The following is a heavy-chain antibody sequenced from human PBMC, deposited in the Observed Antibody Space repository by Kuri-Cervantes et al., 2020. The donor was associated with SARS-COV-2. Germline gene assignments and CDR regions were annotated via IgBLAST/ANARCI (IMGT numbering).Heavy chain of an antibody. V-gene: IGHV4-59*01. D-gene: IGHD4-17*01. J-gene: IGHJ4*02. CDR1: GGSISSSY. CDR3: TTVTPTSVSDF. CDR2: IYYSGSV. Sequence: SETLSLTCTVSGGSISSSYWSWIRQPPGKGLEWIGYIYYSGSVSYNPSLMSRVTISVDTSKNQFSLRLTSVTAADTAVYYCTTVTPTSVSDFWGQGTLVTVSS.